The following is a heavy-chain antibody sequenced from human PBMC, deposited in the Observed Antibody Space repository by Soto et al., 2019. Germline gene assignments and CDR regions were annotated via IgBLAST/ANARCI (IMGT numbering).Heavy chain of an antibody. D-gene: IGHD1-1*01. Sequence: SETLSLTCAVFGGSFSYSYWIWIRQSPEKGLEWIGEITNSGSTYYNPSLKSRVTISGDTSKNQFSLEVRSVTAADTAVYFCARGRTAIATRWFDSWGQGTLVTVSS. CDR3: ARGRTAIATRWFDS. CDR1: GGSFSYSY. J-gene: IGHJ5*01. CDR2: ITNSGST. V-gene: IGHV4-34*01.